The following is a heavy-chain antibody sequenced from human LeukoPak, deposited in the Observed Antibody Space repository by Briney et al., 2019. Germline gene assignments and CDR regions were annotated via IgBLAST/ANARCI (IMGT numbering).Heavy chain of an antibody. CDR1: GFTFSSYA. V-gene: IGHV3-23*01. Sequence: PGGSLRLSSAASGFTFSSYAMTWVRQAPGKGLEWVSAISGSGGSTYYADSVKGRFTISRDNSKNTLYLQMNSLRAEDTAVYYCAEDGGVVPAANDFDYWGQGTLVTVSS. CDR2: ISGSGGST. D-gene: IGHD2-2*01. CDR3: AEDGGVVPAANDFDY. J-gene: IGHJ4*02.